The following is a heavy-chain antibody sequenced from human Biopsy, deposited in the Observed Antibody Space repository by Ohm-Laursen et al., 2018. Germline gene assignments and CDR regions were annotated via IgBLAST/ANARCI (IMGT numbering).Heavy chain of an antibody. CDR2: ISPILGTL. V-gene: IGHV1-69*04. D-gene: IGHD5-24*01. J-gene: IGHJ4*02. Sequence: SVSASRQPSGGPFTTHAFRSVRQAPGEGLGWLGRISPILGTLNYAQRFQGRVALTADTSTGRAYMELNRLISDEPAVYYCATDAYGSYPDFDFWGQGTLVTVSS. CDR3: ATDAYGSYPDFDF. CDR1: GGPFTTHA.